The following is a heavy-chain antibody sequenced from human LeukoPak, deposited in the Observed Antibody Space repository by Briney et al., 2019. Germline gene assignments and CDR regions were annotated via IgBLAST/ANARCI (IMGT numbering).Heavy chain of an antibody. CDR3: ARDPGLTIVVVSPDY. CDR2: ISYDGSNK. CDR1: GFTFSSYA. J-gene: IGHJ4*02. V-gene: IGHV3-30*04. Sequence: GGSLRLSCAASGFTFSSYAMHWVRQAPGKGLEWVAVISYDGSNKYYADSVKGRFTISRDNSKNTLYLQMNSLRAEDTAVYYCARDPGLTIVVVSPDYWGQGTLVTVSS. D-gene: IGHD2-15*01.